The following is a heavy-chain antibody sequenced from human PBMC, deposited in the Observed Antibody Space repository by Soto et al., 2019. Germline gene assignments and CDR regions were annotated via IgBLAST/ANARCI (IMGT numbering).Heavy chain of an antibody. CDR2: IYPGDSDT. CDR1: GYSITTYW. J-gene: IGHJ4*02. V-gene: IGHV5-51*01. D-gene: IGHD4-17*01. Sequence: GESLKISCKGSGYSITTYWIGWVRQMPGKGLEWMGIIYPGDSDTKYGPSVQGQVTISADKSISTAYLQWGSLKASDTAMYYCAAIPRTMNTGAFDYCGQGTLVTVYS. CDR3: AAIPRTMNTGAFDY.